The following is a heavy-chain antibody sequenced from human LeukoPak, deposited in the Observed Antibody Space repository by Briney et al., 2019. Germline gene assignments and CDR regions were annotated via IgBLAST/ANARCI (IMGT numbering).Heavy chain of an antibody. CDR1: RFTVSSNY. J-gene: IGHJ4*02. CDR3: ARGHSTGCFDY. Sequence: PGGSLRLSCAASRFTVSSNYMSWVRQAPGKGLVWVSRINSGGSDSIYADSVKGRFTISRDNAQNTVYLQMNSLRAEDTAIYYCARGHSTGCFDYWGQGTLVTVSS. D-gene: IGHD1-14*01. CDR2: INSGGSDS. V-gene: IGHV3-74*01.